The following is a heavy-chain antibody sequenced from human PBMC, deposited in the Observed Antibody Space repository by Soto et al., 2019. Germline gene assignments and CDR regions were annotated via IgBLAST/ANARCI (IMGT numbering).Heavy chain of an antibody. J-gene: IGHJ4*02. D-gene: IGHD5-18*01. CDR1: GYTFTSYA. CDR2: INAGNGNT. Sequence: QVQLVQSGAEVKKPGASVKVSCKASGYTFTSYAMHWVRQAPGQRLEWMGWINAGNGNTKYSQKFQGRVTITRDTSASTAYMELSSLRSEDTAVYYCARDLLGAYSYGYRVRVGGFDYWGQGTLVTVSS. V-gene: IGHV1-3*01. CDR3: ARDLLGAYSYGYRVRVGGFDY.